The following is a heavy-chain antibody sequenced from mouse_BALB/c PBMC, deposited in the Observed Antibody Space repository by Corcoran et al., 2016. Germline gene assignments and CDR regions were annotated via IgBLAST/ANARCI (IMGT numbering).Heavy chain of an antibody. CDR2: INTYTGEP. J-gene: IGHJ4*01. Sequence: QIQLVQSGPELKKPGETVKISCKASGYTFTNYGMHWVKQAPGKGLKWMGWINTYTGEPTYADDFKGRFAFSLETSASTAYLQINNLKNEDTATYFYARWRTPYYRYDESMDYWGQGTSVTVSS. CDR1: GYTFTNYG. D-gene: IGHD2-14*01. V-gene: IGHV9-3-1*01. CDR3: ARWRTPYYRYDESMDY.